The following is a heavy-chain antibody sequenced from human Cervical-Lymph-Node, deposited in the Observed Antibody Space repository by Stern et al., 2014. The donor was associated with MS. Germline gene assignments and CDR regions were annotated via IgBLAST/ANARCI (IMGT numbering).Heavy chain of an antibody. V-gene: IGHV1-69*01. CDR2: VIPILGTA. J-gene: IGHJ3*02. Sequence: QMQLVQSGAEVKKPGSSVKVSCKASGGTFSVYAISWLRQAPGQGLEWMGGVIPILGTANSAQTFQGKVTVTTDGSNKTAYLELHNPRSDDTAVYYCARDQRHSGSGTFAVDILGQGTMVTVSS. CDR3: ARDQRHSGSGTFAVDI. D-gene: IGHD3-10*01. CDR1: GGTFSVYA.